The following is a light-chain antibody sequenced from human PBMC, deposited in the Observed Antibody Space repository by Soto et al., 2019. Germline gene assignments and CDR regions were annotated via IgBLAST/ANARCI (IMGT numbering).Light chain of an antibody. CDR2: GAT. CDR1: QSVSSN. V-gene: IGKV3-15*01. CDR3: QQYNNWKT. J-gene: IGKJ1*01. Sequence: EIVMTQSPATLSVSPGERATLSCRASQSVSSNLAWYQQKPGQAPRLLIYGATTRATGIPGRFSGSGSGTEFTLTISSLQSEDTAVYYCQQYNNWKTFGQGTKVKIK.